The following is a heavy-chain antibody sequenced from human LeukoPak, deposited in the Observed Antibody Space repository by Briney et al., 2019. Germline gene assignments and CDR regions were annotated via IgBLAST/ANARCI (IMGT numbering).Heavy chain of an antibody. CDR1: GFTFSNYE. J-gene: IGHJ6*02. CDR2: IASGGGANR. V-gene: IGHV3-48*03. D-gene: IGHD2/OR15-2a*01. Sequence: GGSLRLSCAASGFTFSNYEMNWVRQAPGKGLEWVSYIASGGGANRFYSESVKGRFTISRDNAKNSLYLHMNSLRAEDTGVYYCARIGTTTRGPAGLDVWGQGTTVTVSS. CDR3: ARIGTTTRGPAGLDV.